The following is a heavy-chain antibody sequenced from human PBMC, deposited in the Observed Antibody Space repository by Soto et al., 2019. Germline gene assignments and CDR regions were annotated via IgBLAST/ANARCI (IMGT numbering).Heavy chain of an antibody. CDR3: VKNYRSDGPGWFDP. CDR2: IYASGTT. V-gene: IGHV4-4*07. CDR1: GGSIRCSH. D-gene: IGHD3-16*02. Sequence: SETLSLTCIVSGGSIRCSHWSWIRQPAAKGLEWIGRIYASGTTNYNPSLKSRVTMSVDTSRNQFSLNVKSVTAADAAVYYCVKNYRSDGPGWFDPWGQGIQVTVS. J-gene: IGHJ5*02.